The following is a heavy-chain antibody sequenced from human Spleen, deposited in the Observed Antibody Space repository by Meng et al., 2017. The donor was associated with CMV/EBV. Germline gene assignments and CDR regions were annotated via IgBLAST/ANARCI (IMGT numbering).Heavy chain of an antibody. CDR1: GFPLRTSGVG. CDR3: AHRDYCSGGTCTFDY. CDR2: IYWDDDK. Sequence: SGFPLRTSGVGVGWIRPPPGKALEWLALIYWDDDKRYSPSLKSRLTITKDTSKNQVVLTMTNMDPVDTATYYCAHRDYCSGGTCTFDYWGQGTLVTVSS. J-gene: IGHJ4*02. V-gene: IGHV2-5*02. D-gene: IGHD2-15*01.